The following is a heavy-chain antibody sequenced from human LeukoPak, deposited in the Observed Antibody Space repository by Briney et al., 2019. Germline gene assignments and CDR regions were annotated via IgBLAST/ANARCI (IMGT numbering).Heavy chain of an antibody. Sequence: GGSLRLSCAASGFTFSSYGMHWVRQAPGKGLEWVAFIRYDGSNKYYADSVKGRFTISRDNSKNTLYLQMNSLRAEDTAVYYCAKKKWVGYSGYDYGRGFDYWGQGTLVTVSS. CDR2: IRYDGSNK. J-gene: IGHJ4*02. D-gene: IGHD5-12*01. CDR1: GFTFSSYG. CDR3: AKKKWVGYSGYDYGRGFDY. V-gene: IGHV3-30*02.